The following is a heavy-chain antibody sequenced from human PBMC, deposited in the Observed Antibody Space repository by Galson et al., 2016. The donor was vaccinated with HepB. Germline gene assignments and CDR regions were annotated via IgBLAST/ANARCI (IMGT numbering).Heavy chain of an antibody. D-gene: IGHD2-2*01. J-gene: IGHJ4*02. V-gene: IGHV3-11*01. CDR1: GFTFSDYY. Sequence: LRLSCAASGFTFSDYYMSWIRQAPGKGLEWVSYITSSGGTIYYADSVKGRFTISRDNAKNSLYLQMNSLRAEDTAVYYCARVGIVSVAMVDYWGQGTLVTVSS. CDR3: ARVGIVSVAMVDY. CDR2: ITSSGGTI.